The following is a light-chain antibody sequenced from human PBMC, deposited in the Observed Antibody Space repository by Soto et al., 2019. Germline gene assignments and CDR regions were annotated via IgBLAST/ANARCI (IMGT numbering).Light chain of an antibody. Sequence: EILLTQSPDTLSLSPGERATLSCRAAQSVGTRLAWYQHKTGQAPRLLISGASSRATGIPDRFTGSGSETSFTLIISRLEPEDFALYYCQHYQSGHPIAFGQGTRLEIK. V-gene: IGKV3-20*01. CDR2: GAS. CDR1: QSVGTRL. J-gene: IGKJ5*01. CDR3: QHYQSGHPIA.